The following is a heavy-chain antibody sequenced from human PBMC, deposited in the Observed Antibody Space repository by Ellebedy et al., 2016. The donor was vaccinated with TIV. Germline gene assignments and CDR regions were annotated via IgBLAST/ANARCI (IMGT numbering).Heavy chain of an antibody. J-gene: IGHJ4*02. V-gene: IGHV4-39*02. CDR3: ATAMYGSGGIFFGD. CDR2: ISHSGHT. D-gene: IGHD6-19*01. Sequence: SETLSLXXTVSGGSISSSGYYWGWIRQPPGKGLEWILFISHSGHTEYNPSLKSRVTMSVDTSKNHFSLKLASVTAADTAIFYCATAMYGSGGIFFGDWGQGTLVTVSS. CDR1: GGSISSSGYY.